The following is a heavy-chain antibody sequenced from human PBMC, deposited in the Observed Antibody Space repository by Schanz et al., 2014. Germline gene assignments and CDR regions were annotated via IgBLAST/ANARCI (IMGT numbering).Heavy chain of an antibody. CDR3: ARGPSRGTYYYGMDV. Sequence: QVQLVESGGGVVQPGRSPRLSCAASGFSFSTYAMHWVRQAPGQGLEKVAVTSTDGTKTYYAASVRGRFTISRDNSKDTLYLQMNSLRDEDTAVYYCARGPSRGTYYYGMDVWGQGTLVTVSS. D-gene: IGHD2-2*01. CDR2: TSTDGTKT. CDR1: GFSFSTYA. J-gene: IGHJ6*02. V-gene: IGHV3-30*04.